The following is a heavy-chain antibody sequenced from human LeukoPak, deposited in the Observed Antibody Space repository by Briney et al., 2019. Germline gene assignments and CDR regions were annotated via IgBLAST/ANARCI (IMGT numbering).Heavy chain of an antibody. CDR1: GYTFTGYY. CDR3: TSAYSTVPS. V-gene: IGHV1-2*02. J-gene: IGHJ5*02. CDR2: INPDSGAT. Sequence: ASVKVSCKASGYTFTGYYMHWVRQAPGQGLEWMGWINPDSGATNYAQNFQGRVTMTRDTSISTSYMELSRLGSDDTAVYYCTSAYSTVPSWGQGTLVTVSS. D-gene: IGHD3-16*01.